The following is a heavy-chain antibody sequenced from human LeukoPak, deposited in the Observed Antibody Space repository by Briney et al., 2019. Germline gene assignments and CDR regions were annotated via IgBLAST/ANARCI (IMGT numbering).Heavy chain of an antibody. CDR2: IKQDGSEK. CDR3: AKDQKRGYSYGYLFYYYYMDV. D-gene: IGHD5-18*01. V-gene: IGHV3-7*01. J-gene: IGHJ6*03. Sequence: GGSLRLSCAASGFTFSSYWMSWVRQAPGRGLEWVANIKQDGSEKYYVDSVKGRFFISRDNAKKSLDLQMNSLRAEDTAVYYCAKDQKRGYSYGYLFYYYYMDVWGKGTTVTISS. CDR1: GFTFSSYW.